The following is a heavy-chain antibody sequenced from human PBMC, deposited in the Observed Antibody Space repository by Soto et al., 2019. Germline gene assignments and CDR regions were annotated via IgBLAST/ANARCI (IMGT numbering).Heavy chain of an antibody. CDR3: ARDSPYCSGGSCYHPSEDYGMDV. CDR1: GGSISSGGYY. J-gene: IGHJ6*02. V-gene: IGHV4-31*03. CDR2: IYYSGST. D-gene: IGHD2-15*01. Sequence: PSETLSLTCTVSGGSISSGGYYWSWIRQHPGKGLEWIGYIYYSGSTYYNPSLKSRVTISVDTSKNQFSLKLSSVTAADTAVYYCARDSPYCSGGSCYHPSEDYGMDVWGQGTTVTVSS.